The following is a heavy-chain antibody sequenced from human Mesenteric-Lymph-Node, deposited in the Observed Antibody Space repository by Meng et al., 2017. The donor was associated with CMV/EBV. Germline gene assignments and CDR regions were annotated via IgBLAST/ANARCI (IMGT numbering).Heavy chain of an antibody. V-gene: IGHV4-30-4*01. J-gene: IGHJ4*02. CDR1: GGSINSGVYY. CDR3: AVGVAALDY. CDR2: IFYRGST. Sequence: LRLSCSVSGGSINSGVYYWNWVRQRPGEGLEWIGYIFYRGSTYYNLSLKSRVTISADTSKTQFFLELKSVTAADTAVYYCAVGVAALDYWGQGTLVTVSS. D-gene: IGHD2-21*01.